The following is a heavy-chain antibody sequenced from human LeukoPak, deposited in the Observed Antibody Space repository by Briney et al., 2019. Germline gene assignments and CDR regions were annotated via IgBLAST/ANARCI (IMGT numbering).Heavy chain of an antibody. CDR1: GGSISSGDHY. V-gene: IGHV4-39*07. D-gene: IGHD3-22*01. J-gene: IGHJ4*02. CDR3: ARGTGNYYDSSGYIFDY. Sequence: SETLSLTCTVSGGSISSGDHYWSWIRQHPGKGLEWIGSIHYSGSAFYTPSLKSRVTISVDTSKSQFSLKLTSVTAADTAVYYCARGTGNYYDSSGYIFDYWGQGTLVTVSS. CDR2: IHYSGSA.